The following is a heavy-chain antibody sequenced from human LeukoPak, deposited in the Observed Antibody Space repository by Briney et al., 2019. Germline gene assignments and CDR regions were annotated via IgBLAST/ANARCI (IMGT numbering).Heavy chain of an antibody. CDR2: IYYSGST. CDR1: GGSIRRHY. CDR3: ARVGKDSSRWQCYFDY. J-gene: IGHJ4*02. D-gene: IGHD6-13*01. Sequence: SDPLSLPCSLSGGSIRRHYWSWIPQPPGKGLEGMGYIYYSGSTNYNPSLKSRVTIAVDTSKNQFSLKLSSVTAADTAVYFCARVGKDSSRWQCYFDYWGQGTLVTVSS. V-gene: IGHV4-59*11.